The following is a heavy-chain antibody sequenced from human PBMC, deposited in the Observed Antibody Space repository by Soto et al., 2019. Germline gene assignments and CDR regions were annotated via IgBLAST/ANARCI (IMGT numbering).Heavy chain of an antibody. J-gene: IGHJ6*02. CDR1: GGSISSYC. CDR2: IYYNGST. D-gene: IGHD2-15*01. Sequence: QVQLQESAPGLVKPSETLSLTCTVSGGSISSYCWSWIRQPPGKGMEWIGYIYYNGSTNYNPSLKSRVTISVETSKNQVSLKVSSVTAAGTGVYYCPRDRTARASSYPLSPPYYYYVMDVWGQGTTVTVSS. CDR3: PRDRTARASSYPLSPPYYYYVMDV. V-gene: IGHV4-59*01.